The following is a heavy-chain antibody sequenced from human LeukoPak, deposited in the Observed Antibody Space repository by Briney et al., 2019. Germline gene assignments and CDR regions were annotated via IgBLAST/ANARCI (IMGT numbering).Heavy chain of an antibody. CDR3: AKPTLIYGSGSYYTKDRGYYFDY. Sequence: GGSLRLSCAASGFTFSSYSMNWVRQAPGKGLEWVADISSSGSTIYYADSVKGRFTISRDNAKNSLYLQMNSLRAEDTAVYYCAKPTLIYGSGSYYTKDRGYYFDYWGQGTLVTVSS. D-gene: IGHD3-10*01. CDR1: GFTFSSYS. V-gene: IGHV3-48*04. J-gene: IGHJ4*02. CDR2: ISSSGSTI.